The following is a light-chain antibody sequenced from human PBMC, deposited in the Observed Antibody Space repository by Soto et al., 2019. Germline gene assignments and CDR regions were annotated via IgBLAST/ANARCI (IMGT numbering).Light chain of an antibody. CDR2: LNSDGSH. V-gene: IGLV4-69*01. Sequence: QAVVTQSPSASASLGASVKLTCTLSSGHSNYAIAWHQQQSEKGPRYLMKLNSDGSHSKGDGIPDRFSGSSSGAERYLTIPRLQSEDEADYYCQTWGSGIVVFGGGTKLTVL. CDR3: QTWGSGIVV. J-gene: IGLJ2*01. CDR1: SGHSNYA.